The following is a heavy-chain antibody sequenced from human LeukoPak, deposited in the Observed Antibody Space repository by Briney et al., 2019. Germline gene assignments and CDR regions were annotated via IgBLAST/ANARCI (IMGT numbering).Heavy chain of an antibody. CDR3: ARGRAAAGTYKRHNWFDP. J-gene: IGHJ5*02. Sequence: ASVNVSCKASGYTFTSYDINWVRQAPGQGLEWMGWMNPNSGNTGYAQKFQGRVTMTRNTSISTAYMELSSLRSEGTAVYYCARGRAAAGTYKRHNWFDPWGQGTLVTVSS. D-gene: IGHD6-13*01. CDR2: MNPNSGNT. V-gene: IGHV1-8*01. CDR1: GYTFTSYD.